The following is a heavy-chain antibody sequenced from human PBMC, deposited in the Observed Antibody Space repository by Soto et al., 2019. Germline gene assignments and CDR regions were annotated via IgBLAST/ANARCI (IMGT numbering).Heavy chain of an antibody. CDR3: GREGRRFLEL. CDR2: IWSDGSNK. V-gene: IGHV3-33*01. Sequence: QVQLVESGGGVVQPGRSLRLSCAASGFTFSSFGMHWVRQAPGKGLEWVAVIWSDGSNKFHADSMKGRFTISRDNSKNTLYLQMSSLRADDTAVYYCGREGRRFLELWGQGILVTVSS. J-gene: IGHJ4*02. D-gene: IGHD1-26*01. CDR1: GFTFSSFG.